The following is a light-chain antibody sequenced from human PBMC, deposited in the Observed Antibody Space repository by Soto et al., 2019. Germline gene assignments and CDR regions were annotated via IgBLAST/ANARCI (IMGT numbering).Light chain of an antibody. CDR3: RSYRSSSTVYV. J-gene: IGLJ1*01. CDR1: SSDVGGYNY. CDR2: DVS. V-gene: IGLV2-14*01. Sequence: QSALTQPASVSGSPGQSITISCTGTSSDVGGYNYVSWYQQHPGKAPKLMIYDVSNRPSGVSNRFSGSKSGNTASLTISGLQAEDEADYYCRSYRSSSTVYVFGTGTKLTVL.